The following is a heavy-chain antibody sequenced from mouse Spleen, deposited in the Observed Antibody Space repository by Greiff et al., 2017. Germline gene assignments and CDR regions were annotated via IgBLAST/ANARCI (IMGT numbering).Heavy chain of an antibody. Sequence: QVQLQQPGAELVKPGASVKLSCKASGYTFTSYWMQWVKQRPGQGLEWIGEIDPSDSYTNYNQKFKGKATLTVDTSSSTAYMQLSSLTSEDSAVYYCARFGDYDGFDYWGQGTTLTVSS. J-gene: IGHJ2*01. CDR2: IDPSDSYT. CDR3: ARFGDYDGFDY. V-gene: IGHV1-50*01. CDR1: GYTFTSYW. D-gene: IGHD2-4*01.